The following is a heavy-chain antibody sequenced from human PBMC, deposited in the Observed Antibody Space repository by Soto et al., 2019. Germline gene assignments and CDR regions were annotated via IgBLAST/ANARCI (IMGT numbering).Heavy chain of an antibody. D-gene: IGHD3-10*01. CDR1: GDTFNFYT. V-gene: IGHV1-69*02. CDR2: CNRILSFS. CDR3: ATSFGSGSRAFDY. J-gene: IGHJ4*02. Sequence: QVQLVQSGAEVKKPGSSVKVSCKASGDTFNFYTINWVRQAPGLGLEWMGRCNRILSFSNSALKFQGRVTLTADKSTSTAYMVLSSLRSEDTAIYYCATSFGSGSRAFDYWGQGALVTVSS.